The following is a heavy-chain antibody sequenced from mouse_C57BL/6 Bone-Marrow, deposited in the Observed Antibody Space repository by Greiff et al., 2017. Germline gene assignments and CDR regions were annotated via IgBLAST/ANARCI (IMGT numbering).Heavy chain of an antibody. J-gene: IGHJ2*01. CDR2: ISDGGSYT. CDR3: ARDLRGYYDY. V-gene: IGHV5-4*01. Sequence: EVQLVESGGGLVKPGGSLKLSCAASGFTFSSYAMPWVRQTPEKRLEWVATISDGGSYTYYPDNVKGRFTISRDNAKNNLYLQMSHLKSEDTAMYYCARDLRGYYDYWGQGTTLTVSS. CDR1: GFTFSSYA.